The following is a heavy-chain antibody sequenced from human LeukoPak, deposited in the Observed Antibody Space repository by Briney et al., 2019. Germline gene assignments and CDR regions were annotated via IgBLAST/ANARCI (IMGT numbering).Heavy chain of an antibody. V-gene: IGHV1-18*01. J-gene: IGHJ4*02. CDR1: GYTFTSYG. Sequence: ASVKVSCKASGYTFTSYGISGVRQTPGQGREWMGWISAYNANTTSAQKLQGSLTMTTDTSTSTAYMELRSLTSDDTAVYYCARHISGSYTPPALWGQGTLVTVSS. CDR2: ISAYNANT. D-gene: IGHD1-26*01. CDR3: ARHISGSYTPPAL.